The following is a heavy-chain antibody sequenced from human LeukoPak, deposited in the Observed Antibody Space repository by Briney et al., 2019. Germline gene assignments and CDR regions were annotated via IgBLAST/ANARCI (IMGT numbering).Heavy chain of an antibody. CDR1: GFTFSHYG. Sequence: GRSLRLSCTASGFTFSHYGMHWVRQAPGKGLEWVAVIQNDASTRNYVDSVKGRFTISRDNSENTVFLQMDSLRVEDAAAYYCARELSQIVWGGLDFGGQGTLVSVSS. D-gene: IGHD2-21*01. CDR2: IQNDASTR. J-gene: IGHJ4*02. CDR3: ARELSQIVWGGLDF. V-gene: IGHV3-33*05.